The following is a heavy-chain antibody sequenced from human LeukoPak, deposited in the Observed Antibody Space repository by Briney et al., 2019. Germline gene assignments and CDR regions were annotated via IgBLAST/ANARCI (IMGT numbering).Heavy chain of an antibody. Sequence: SGGSLRLSCSASGFTFSSYGMNWVRQAPGKGLEWVSSISSSSSYIYYADSVKGRFTISRDNAKNSLYLQMNSLRAEDTAVYYCAREMKGAPTYYFDYWGQGTLVTVSS. V-gene: IGHV3-21*01. D-gene: IGHD1-26*01. CDR2: ISSSSSYI. CDR1: GFTFSSYG. J-gene: IGHJ4*02. CDR3: AREMKGAPTYYFDY.